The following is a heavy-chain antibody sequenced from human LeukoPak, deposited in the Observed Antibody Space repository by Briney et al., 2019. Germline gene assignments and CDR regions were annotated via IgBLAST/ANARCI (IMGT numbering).Heavy chain of an antibody. CDR1: GYTFTGYY. CDR3: ASSAGWYDAFDI. CDR2: INPNSGGT. J-gene: IGHJ3*02. D-gene: IGHD6-19*01. Sequence: ASVKVSCKASGYTFTGYYIHWVRQAPGQGLECMGWINPNSGGTNYAQKFQGRVTMTRDTSISTAYMELSRLRSDDTAVYYCASSAGWYDAFDIWAKGQWSPSLQ. V-gene: IGHV1-2*02.